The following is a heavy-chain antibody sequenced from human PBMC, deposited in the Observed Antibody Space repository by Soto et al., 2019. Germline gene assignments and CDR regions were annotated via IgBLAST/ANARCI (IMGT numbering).Heavy chain of an antibody. D-gene: IGHD6-19*01. CDR3: ARDRRGSGWYDYFDY. V-gene: IGHV3-33*01. Sequence: QVQLVESGGGVVQPGRSLRLSCAASGFTFSSYGMHWVRQAPGKGLEWVAVIWYDGSNENYADSVKGRFTISRDNSKNTLSLQMNSLRAEDTALYYCARDRRGSGWYDYFDYWGQGTLVTVSS. CDR1: GFTFSSYG. CDR2: IWYDGSNE. J-gene: IGHJ4*02.